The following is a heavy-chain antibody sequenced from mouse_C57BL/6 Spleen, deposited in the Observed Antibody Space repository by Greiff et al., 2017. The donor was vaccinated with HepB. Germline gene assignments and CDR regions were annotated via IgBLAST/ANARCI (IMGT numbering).Heavy chain of an antibody. J-gene: IGHJ4*01. Sequence: EVQLQQSGPELVKPGASVKISCKASGYTFTDYYMNWVKQSHGKSLEWIGDINPNNGGTSYNQKFKGKATLTVDKSSSTAYMELRSLTSEDSAVYYCARGETTGAYYYPMDYWGQGTSVTVSS. CDR1: GYTFTDYY. D-gene: IGHD1-1*01. V-gene: IGHV1-26*01. CDR2: INPNNGGT. CDR3: ARGETTGAYYYPMDY.